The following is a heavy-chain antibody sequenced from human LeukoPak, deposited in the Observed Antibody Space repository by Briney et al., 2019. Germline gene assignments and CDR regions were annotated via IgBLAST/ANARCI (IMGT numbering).Heavy chain of an antibody. J-gene: IGHJ4*02. Sequence: GGSLRLSCAGSGLVFSSYYMHWVRRAPDKGLEWVAVMSYDGTNENYADSVQGRFTISRDNSKNTLYLQMNSLRAEDTAMYYCARGGGANYYADYFDYWGQGTLVTVSS. CDR2: MSYDGTNE. V-gene: IGHV3-30*03. CDR3: ARGGGANYYADYFDY. CDR1: GLVFSSYY. D-gene: IGHD1-26*01.